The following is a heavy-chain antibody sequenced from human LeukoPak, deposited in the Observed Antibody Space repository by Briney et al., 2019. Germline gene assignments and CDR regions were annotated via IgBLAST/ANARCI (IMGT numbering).Heavy chain of an antibody. CDR1: AFTFSSWW. D-gene: IGHD6-19*01. J-gene: IGHJ4*02. CDR3: ARPTSSGSVDN. Sequence: GGSLRLSCAASAFTFSSWWMHWVRQAPGKGLVWVSRINTDGSSTTYADSVKGRFTISRDNAKNTLYLQMNSLRAEDTALYYWARPTSSGSVDNWGQGTLVTVSS. CDR2: INTDGSST. V-gene: IGHV3-74*03.